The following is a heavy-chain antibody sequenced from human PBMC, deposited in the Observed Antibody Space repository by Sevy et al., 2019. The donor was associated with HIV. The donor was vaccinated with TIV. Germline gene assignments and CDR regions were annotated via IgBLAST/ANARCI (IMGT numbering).Heavy chain of an antibody. J-gene: IGHJ4*02. CDR1: GFTFDSYA. CDR3: AKDRVTVFGVVVTFDS. V-gene: IGHV3-23*01. CDR2: ISGSGYAT. Sequence: GGSLRLSCAASGFTFDSYAMHWVRQVAGKGLEWVSTISGSGYATYYADSVKGRFIIARETSGNTLYLQMNSLRVEDSAVYFCAKDRVTVFGVVVTFDSWGQGTLVTVSS. D-gene: IGHD3-3*01.